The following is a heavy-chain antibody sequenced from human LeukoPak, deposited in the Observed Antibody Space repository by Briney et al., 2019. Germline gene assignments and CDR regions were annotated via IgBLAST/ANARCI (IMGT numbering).Heavy chain of an antibody. J-gene: IGHJ5*02. Sequence: ASVKVSCKASGYTFTKYYMNWVRQAPGQGLEWMGIMHPTGDSTNYAQKFQGRVTLTRDTSTGTFYMELSSLTSDDTAVYYCARHDFDLPMIYSFFVHWGQGTLVTVSS. V-gene: IGHV1-46*01. CDR2: MHPTGDST. D-gene: IGHD3-3*01. CDR1: GYTFTKYY. CDR3: ARHDFDLPMIYSFFVH.